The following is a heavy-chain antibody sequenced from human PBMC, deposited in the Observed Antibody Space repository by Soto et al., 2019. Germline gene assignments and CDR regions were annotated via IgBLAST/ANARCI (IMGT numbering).Heavy chain of an antibody. CDR2: IIPIVGTT. CDR1: GGNFSRNG. D-gene: IGHD6-13*01. Sequence: QVQLVQSGAEVKKPGSSVKISCKTSGGNFSRNGISWVRQAPGQGLEWMGGIIPIVGTTNYAHKFRGRVTVTADESTGTVYMVMISLRSEDTGVYYCARASDCTWYNGFDSWGQGTLGTVSS. CDR3: ARASDCTWYNGFDS. J-gene: IGHJ5*01. V-gene: IGHV1-69*01.